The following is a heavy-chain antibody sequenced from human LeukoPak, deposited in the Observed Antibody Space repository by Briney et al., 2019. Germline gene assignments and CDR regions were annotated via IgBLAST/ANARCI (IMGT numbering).Heavy chain of an antibody. CDR1: GFSFSSYC. Sequence: GPCLTLACAASGFSFSSYCMNSVRQAAGNGLEWVSYISTGSTTIYYAASVTGPFTISRDNAKNSLFLQMDSLRDEDTAVYFCARFDWLLAFDYWGQGTLVTVSS. D-gene: IGHD3-9*01. J-gene: IGHJ4*02. V-gene: IGHV3-48*02. CDR3: ARFDWLLAFDY. CDR2: ISTGSTTI.